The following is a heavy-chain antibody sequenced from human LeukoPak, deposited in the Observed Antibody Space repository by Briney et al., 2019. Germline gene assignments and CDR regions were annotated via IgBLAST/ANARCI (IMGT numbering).Heavy chain of an antibody. J-gene: IGHJ2*01. D-gene: IGHD2-2*01. CDR3: AKDIVVVPAPVGYFDL. V-gene: IGHV3-48*03. Sequence: GGSLRLSCAASGFTFSNYEMNWVRQAPGKGLEWVSYISSSGDTYYADSVKGRFTGSRDNAKNSLYLQMDSLRAEDTAVYYCAKDIVVVPAPVGYFDLWGRGTLVTVSS. CDR1: GFTFSNYE. CDR2: ISSSGDT.